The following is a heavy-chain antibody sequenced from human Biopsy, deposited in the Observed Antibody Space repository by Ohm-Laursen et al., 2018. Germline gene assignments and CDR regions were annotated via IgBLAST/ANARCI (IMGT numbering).Heavy chain of an antibody. V-gene: IGHV3-11*01. CDR3: ARDTRWSPYSMDV. Sequence: GSLRLSCAASGFSFSDYHMRWIRQAPRRGLEWVSYISGGGTIYYGDSMKGRVTISRDNAKNSLYLQMHSLRAEDTAVYYCARDTRWSPYSMDVWGQGTTVTVSS. CDR1: GFSFSDYH. CDR2: ISGGGTI. J-gene: IGHJ6*02. D-gene: IGHD4-23*01.